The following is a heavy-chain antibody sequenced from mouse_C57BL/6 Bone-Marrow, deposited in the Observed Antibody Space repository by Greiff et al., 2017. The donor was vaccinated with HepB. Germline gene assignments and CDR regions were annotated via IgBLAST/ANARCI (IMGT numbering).Heavy chain of an antibody. J-gene: IGHJ3*01. CDR3: TTEDSNFSWFAY. CDR1: GFNIKDDY. CDR2: IDPENGDT. V-gene: IGHV14-4*01. D-gene: IGHD2-5*01. Sequence: VQLQQSGAELVRPGASVKLSCTASGFNIKDDYMHWVKPRPEQGLEGIGWIDPENGDTEYASKFQGKATITADTSSNTAYLQLSSLTSEDTAVYYCTTEDSNFSWFAYWGQGTLVTVSA.